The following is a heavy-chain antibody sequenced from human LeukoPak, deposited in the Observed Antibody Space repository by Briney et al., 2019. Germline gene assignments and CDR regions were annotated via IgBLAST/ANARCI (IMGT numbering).Heavy chain of an antibody. Sequence: GGSLRLSCAASGFTFSSYAMSWVRQAPGKGLEWVSAISGSGGSTYYADSVKGRFTISRDNSKNTLYLQMNSLRAEDTAVYYCAKDGILERQRRLASDLDYWGQGTLVTVSS. CDR2: ISGSGGST. CDR3: AKDGILERQRRLASDLDY. CDR1: GFTFSSYA. J-gene: IGHJ4*02. D-gene: IGHD1-1*01. V-gene: IGHV3-23*01.